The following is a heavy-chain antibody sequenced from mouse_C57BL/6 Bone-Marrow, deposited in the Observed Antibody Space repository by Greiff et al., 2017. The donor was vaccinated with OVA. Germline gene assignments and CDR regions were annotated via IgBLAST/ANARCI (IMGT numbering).Heavy chain of an antibody. CDR1: GYSFTDYN. Sequence: EVKLMESGPELVKPGASVKISCKASGYSFTDYNMNWVKQSNGKSLEWIGVINPNYGTTSYNQKFKGKATLTVDQSSSTAYMQLNSLTSEDSAVYYCAEGSGYVSYAMDYWGQGTSVTVSS. D-gene: IGHD3-2*02. CDR3: AEGSGYVSYAMDY. J-gene: IGHJ4*01. V-gene: IGHV1-39*01. CDR2: INPNYGTT.